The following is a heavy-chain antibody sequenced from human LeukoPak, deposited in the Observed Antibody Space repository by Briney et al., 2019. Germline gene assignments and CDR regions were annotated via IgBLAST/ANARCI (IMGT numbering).Heavy chain of an antibody. Sequence: GRSLRLSCAASGFTFSSYGMPWVRQAPGKGLEWVAVISYDGSNKYYADSVKGRFTISRDNSKNTLYLQMNSLRAEDTAVYYCVKSHYRGFGELFSNFDYWGQGTLVTVSS. J-gene: IGHJ4*02. CDR1: GFTFSSYG. CDR2: ISYDGSNK. V-gene: IGHV3-30*18. CDR3: VKSHYRGFGELFSNFDY. D-gene: IGHD3-10*01.